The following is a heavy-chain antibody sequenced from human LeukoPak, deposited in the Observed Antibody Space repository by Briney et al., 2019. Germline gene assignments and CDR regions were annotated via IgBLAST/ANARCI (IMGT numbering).Heavy chain of an antibody. J-gene: IGHJ6*02. CDR1: GGSISSYY. D-gene: IGHD7-27*01. CDR2: IYYSGST. Sequence: PSETLSLTCTVSGGSISSYYWSWIRQPPGKGLEWIGYIYYSGSTNYNPPLKSRVTISVDTSKNQFSLKLSSVTAADTAVYYCARIPGAYYYYGMDVWGQGTTVTVSS. CDR3: ARIPGAYYYYGMDV. V-gene: IGHV4-59*01.